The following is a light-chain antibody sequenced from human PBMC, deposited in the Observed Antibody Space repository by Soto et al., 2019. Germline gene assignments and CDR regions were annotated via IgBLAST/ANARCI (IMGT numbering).Light chain of an antibody. CDR2: GAS. Sequence: EIVMTQSPATLCVSPGEGATLSCRASRSVSSNLAWHQQRPGQAPRLLIYGASTRATGVPARFSGGGSGTEFTLTITSLQSEDFAVYWCQQYNNWPLTFGPGTRLEIK. CDR1: RSVSSN. V-gene: IGKV3D-15*01. J-gene: IGKJ5*01. CDR3: QQYNNWPLT.